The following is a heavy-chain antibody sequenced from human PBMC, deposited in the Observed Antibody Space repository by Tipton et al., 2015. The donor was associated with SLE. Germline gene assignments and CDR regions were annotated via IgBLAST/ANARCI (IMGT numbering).Heavy chain of an antibody. V-gene: IGHV4-61*02. CDR3: ASRAISGISYFYGIDV. D-gene: IGHD3-3*02. J-gene: IGHJ6*02. CDR2: VSNTGST. Sequence: TLSLTCSVSGGSVSSGVYYWTWIRQSAGKGLEWIGRVSNTGSTSYNPSLQSRVTISLETSKSQFSLRLTSVSATDTAMYYCASRAISGISYFYGIDVWGQGTTVTVSS. CDR1: GGSVSSGVYY.